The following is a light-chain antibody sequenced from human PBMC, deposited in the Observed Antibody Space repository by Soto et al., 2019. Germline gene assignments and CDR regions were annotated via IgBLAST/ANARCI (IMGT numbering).Light chain of an antibody. Sequence: QSALTRPASVSGSPGQSITISCTGTSSDVGSYNLVSWYQQHPGKAPKLMIYEVSKRPSGVSNRFSGSKSGNTASLTISGLQAEDEADYYCCSYAGSSTFHYVFGTGTKDT. V-gene: IGLV2-23*02. CDR2: EVS. CDR3: CSYAGSSTFHYV. CDR1: SSDVGSYNL. J-gene: IGLJ1*01.